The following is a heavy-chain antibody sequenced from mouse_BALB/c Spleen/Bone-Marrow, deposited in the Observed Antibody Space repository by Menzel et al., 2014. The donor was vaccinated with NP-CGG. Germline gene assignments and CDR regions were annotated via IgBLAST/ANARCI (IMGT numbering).Heavy chain of an antibody. V-gene: IGHV3-1*02. Sequence: EVQGVESGPDLVKPSQSLSLTCTVTGCSITSGYSWHWIRQFPGNKLEWMGYIHYSGSTNYNPSLKSRISITRDTSKNQFFLQLISVTTEDTATYYCARGENYGYDGFAYWGQGTLVTVSA. CDR1: GCSITSGYS. D-gene: IGHD2-2*01. CDR3: ARGENYGYDGFAY. CDR2: IHYSGST. J-gene: IGHJ3*01.